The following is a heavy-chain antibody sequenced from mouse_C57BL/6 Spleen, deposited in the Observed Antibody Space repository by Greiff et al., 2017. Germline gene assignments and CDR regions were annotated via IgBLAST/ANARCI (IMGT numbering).Heavy chain of an antibody. CDR2: IDPETGGT. D-gene: IGHD2-1*01. V-gene: IGHV1-15*01. CDR1: GYTFTDYE. CDR3: TCGNGFAY. J-gene: IGHJ3*01. Sequence: QVQLQQSGAELVRPGASVTLSCKASGYTFTDYEMHWVKQTPVHGLEWIGAIDPETGGTTYNQKFKGKAILTADKSSSTAYVELSSLTSEDSAVYYCTCGNGFAYWGQGTLVTVAA.